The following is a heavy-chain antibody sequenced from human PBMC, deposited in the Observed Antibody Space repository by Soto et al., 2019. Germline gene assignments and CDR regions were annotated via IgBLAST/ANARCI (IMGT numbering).Heavy chain of an antibody. CDR1: GGSISSYY. D-gene: IGHD3-16*01. CDR3: ARDFMITFGGAPSFDI. J-gene: IGHJ3*02. Sequence: PSETLSLTCTVSGGSISSYYWSWIRQPPGKGLEWIGYIYYSGSTNYNPSLKSRVTISVDTSKNQFSLKLSSVTAADTAVYYCARDFMITFGGAPSFDIWGQGTMVTVS. CDR2: IYYSGST. V-gene: IGHV4-59*01.